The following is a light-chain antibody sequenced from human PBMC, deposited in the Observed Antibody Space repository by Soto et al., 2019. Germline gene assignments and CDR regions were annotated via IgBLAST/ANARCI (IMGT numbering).Light chain of an antibody. CDR2: DVS. CDR1: TSDIGGYHY. V-gene: IGLV2-14*03. CDR3: SSYTSGNTQVG. Sequence: QSALTQPASVSGSPGQSITITCTGPTSDIGGYHYVSWYQHHPGQGPKLLIYDVSNRHSWISNRFSGSKSGNTASLTIAGLLAEDEDLYYCSSYTSGNTQVGFGGGTTLTVL. J-gene: IGLJ2*01.